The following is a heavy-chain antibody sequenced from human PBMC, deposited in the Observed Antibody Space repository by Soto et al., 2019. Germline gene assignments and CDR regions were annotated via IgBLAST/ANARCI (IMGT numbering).Heavy chain of an antibody. CDR1: GGSISSGGYY. J-gene: IGHJ4*02. CDR2: IYYSGST. D-gene: IGHD6-13*01. CDR3: ARDAGYNSRWTGFYYFDY. Sequence: TLSLTCTVSGGSISSGGYYWSWIRQHQGKGLEWIGYIYYSGSTYYNPSLKSRVTISVDTSKNQFSLKLSSVTAADTAVYYCARDAGYNSRWTGFYYFDYWGQGTLVTGSS. V-gene: IGHV4-31*03.